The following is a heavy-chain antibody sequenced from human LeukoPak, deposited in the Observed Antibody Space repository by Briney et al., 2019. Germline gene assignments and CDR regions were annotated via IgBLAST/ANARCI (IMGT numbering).Heavy chain of an antibody. CDR2: IESSSTYI. CDR1: GFTFNSYS. V-gene: IGHV3-21*01. CDR3: SRVLYSSGWVFGGYCAMDV. D-gene: IGHD6-19*01. J-gene: IGHJ6*02. Sequence: GGSLRLSCAASGFTFNSYSMNWVRQAPGKGPEWVSSIESSSTYIYYADSVKGRFTVSRNNAENSLYLQMNSLRAEDTAVYYCSRVLYSSGWVFGGYCAMDVWGQGTTVTVSS.